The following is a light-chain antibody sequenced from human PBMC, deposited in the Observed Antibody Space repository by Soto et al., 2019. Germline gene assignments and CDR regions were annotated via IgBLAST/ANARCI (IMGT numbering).Light chain of an antibody. Sequence: QSVLTQPPSVSGAPGQRVTTSCTGSSSNIGAGYDVHWYQKLPGTAPKVLIYGNTNRPSGVPDRFSGSQSGTSASLAITGLQADDEADYYCQSYDSSLSAVIFGGGTKLTVL. CDR2: GNT. CDR3: QSYDSSLSAVI. CDR1: SSNIGAGYD. J-gene: IGLJ2*01. V-gene: IGLV1-40*01.